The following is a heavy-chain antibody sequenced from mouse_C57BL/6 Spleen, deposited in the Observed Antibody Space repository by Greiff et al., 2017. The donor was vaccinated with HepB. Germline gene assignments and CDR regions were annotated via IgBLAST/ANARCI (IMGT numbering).Heavy chain of an antibody. CDR2: IYPGSGST. CDR1: GYTFTSYW. Sequence: VQLQQPGAELVKPGASVKMSCKASGYTFTSYWITWVKQRPGQGLEWIGDIYPGSGSTNYNEKFKSKATLTVDTSSSTAYMQLSSLTSEDSAVYYCASYYDYDVYFDYWGQGTTLTVSS. J-gene: IGHJ2*01. CDR3: ASYYDYDVYFDY. D-gene: IGHD2-4*01. V-gene: IGHV1-55*01.